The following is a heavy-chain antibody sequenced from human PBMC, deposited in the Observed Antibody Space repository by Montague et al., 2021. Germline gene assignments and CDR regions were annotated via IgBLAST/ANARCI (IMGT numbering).Heavy chain of an antibody. J-gene: IGHJ4*02. D-gene: IGHD2-2*01. CDR2: ISWNSGSI. V-gene: IGHV3-9*01. CDR1: GFTFDDYA. CDR3: AKDAGIVVVPARHFDY. Sequence: SLRLSCAASGFTFDDYAMHWVRQTPGKGLEWVSGISWNSGSIGYADSVKGRFTISRDNAKNSLYLQMSSLRAEDTALYYCAKDAGIVVVPARHFDYWGQGTLVTVSS.